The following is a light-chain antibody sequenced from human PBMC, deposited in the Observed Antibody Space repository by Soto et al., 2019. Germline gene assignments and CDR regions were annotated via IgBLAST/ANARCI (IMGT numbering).Light chain of an antibody. J-gene: IGLJ2*01. V-gene: IGLV4-69*01. CDR2: LNSDGSH. CDR3: QTWGPGIVV. CDR1: SGHSNYA. Sequence: QSVLTQSPSASASLGASVKLTCTLSSGHSNYAIAWHQQQPEKGPRYLMKLNSDGSHSKGDGIPDRFSGSSSGAERYLTISSLQSEDEADSYCQTWGPGIVVFGGGTKLTVL.